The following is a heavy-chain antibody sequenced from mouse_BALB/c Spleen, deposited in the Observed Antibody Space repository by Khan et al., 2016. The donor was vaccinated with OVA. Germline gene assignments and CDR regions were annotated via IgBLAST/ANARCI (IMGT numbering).Heavy chain of an antibody. CDR1: GYAFTHYF. Sequence: VQLQQSGGEVIRPGTSVKVSCKASGYAFTHYFIEWVKQRPGQGLEWIGVINPGSGGTNYNEKFKGKATLTADKSSSTAYMQLSSLTSDDSAVXFCARDDYGNFLYFDYWGQGTTLTVSS. J-gene: IGHJ2*01. CDR2: INPGSGGT. V-gene: IGHV1-54*01. CDR3: ARDDYGNFLYFDY. D-gene: IGHD2-1*01.